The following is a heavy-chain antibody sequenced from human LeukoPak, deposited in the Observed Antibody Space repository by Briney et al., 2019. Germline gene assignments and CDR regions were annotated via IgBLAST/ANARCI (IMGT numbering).Heavy chain of an antibody. J-gene: IGHJ5*02. CDR1: GYTLTELS. CDR2: IIPILGTA. D-gene: IGHD2-2*02. CDR3: ARDRPGRYCSSTRCYMASPFDP. Sequence: GASVTVSCKVSGYTLTELSMHWVRQAPGQGLEWMGGIIPILGTANYAQKFQGRVTITADEFTSTAYMELSSLRSEDTAVYYCARDRPGRYCSSTRCYMASPFDPWGQGTLVTVSS. V-gene: IGHV1-69*13.